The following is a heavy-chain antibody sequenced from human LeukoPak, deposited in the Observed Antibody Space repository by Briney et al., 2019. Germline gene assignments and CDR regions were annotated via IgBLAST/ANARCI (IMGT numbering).Heavy chain of an antibody. CDR3: VSSTGQQFIPYDY. CDR1: EINITTNY. CDR2: IYGDNAA. J-gene: IGHJ4*01. V-gene: IGHV3-66*02. D-gene: IGHD6-13*01. Sequence: GGSLRLSCAASEINITTNYMTWIRQAPGKGLEWVSLIYGDNAAYYAESVRGRFITSRDRLKNTLFLQMNSLRPEDTAVYYCVSSTGQQFIPYDYWGHGTHVTASS.